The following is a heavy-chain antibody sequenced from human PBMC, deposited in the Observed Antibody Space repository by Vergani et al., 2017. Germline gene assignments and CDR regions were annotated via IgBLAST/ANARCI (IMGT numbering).Heavy chain of an antibody. D-gene: IGHD3-10*01. CDR3: ARGGITMVRGPLDY. Sequence: EVQLVESGGGLVQPGGSLRLSCAASGFTLSDHVMDWVRQGPGKGLEWVGRSRNKARSYTTEYSASVKGRFTISRDDSRNSLYLQMNSLRAEDTAVYYCARGGITMVRGPLDYWGQGTLVTVSS. CDR1: GFTLSDHV. J-gene: IGHJ4*02. CDR2: SRNKARSYTT. V-gene: IGHV3-72*01.